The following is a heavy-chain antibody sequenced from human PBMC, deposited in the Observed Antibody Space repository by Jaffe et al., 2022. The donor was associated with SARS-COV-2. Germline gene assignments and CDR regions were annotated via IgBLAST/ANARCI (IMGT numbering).Heavy chain of an antibody. D-gene: IGHD6-13*01. CDR2: IWNDGSKQ. J-gene: IGHJ4*02. CDR1: GFTFSTYG. V-gene: IGHV3-33*01. Sequence: QVRLVESGGGVVQPGRSLRLSCAGSGFTFSTYGIHWVRQAPGKGLEWVAVIWNDGSKQFYGDSVKGRFTIFRDNSRNTVYLQMNSLRAEDTAVYYCVRDNWSSWMGFCFDYWGQGTLVTVSS. CDR3: VRDNWSSWMGFCFDY.